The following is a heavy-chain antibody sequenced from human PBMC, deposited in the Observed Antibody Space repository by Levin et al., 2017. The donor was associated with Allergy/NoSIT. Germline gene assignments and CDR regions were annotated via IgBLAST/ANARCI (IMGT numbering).Heavy chain of an antibody. CDR1: GFTFSSYG. V-gene: IGHV3-30*03. D-gene: IGHD1-14*01. CDR2: ISYDGSNK. CDR3: ALRDRSFDY. J-gene: IGHJ4*02. Sequence: AGGSLRLSCAASGFTFSSYGMHWVRQAPGKGLEWVAVISYDGSNKYYADSVKGRFTISRDNSKNTLYLQMNSLRAEDTAVYYCALRDRSFDYWGQGTLVTVSS.